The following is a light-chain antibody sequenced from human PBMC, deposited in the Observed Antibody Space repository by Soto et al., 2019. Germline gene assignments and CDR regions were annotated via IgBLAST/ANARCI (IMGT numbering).Light chain of an antibody. CDR3: QHYNSYSEA. J-gene: IGKJ1*01. CDR1: QTISSW. CDR2: KAS. V-gene: IGKV1-5*03. Sequence: DIKMTQSPSTLCGSVGDRVTITCRASQTISSWLAWYQQKPGKAPKLLIYKASTLKSGVPSRFSGSGSGTEFTLTISSLQPDDFATYYCQHYNSYSEAFGQGTKADNK.